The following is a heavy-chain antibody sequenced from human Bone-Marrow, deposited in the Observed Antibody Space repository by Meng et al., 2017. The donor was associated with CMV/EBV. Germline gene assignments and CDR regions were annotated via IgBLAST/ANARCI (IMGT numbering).Heavy chain of an antibody. CDR2: ISSSGSTI. J-gene: IGHJ4*02. CDR3: ASFSRIIAVAGTGY. Sequence: GESLKISCAASGFTFSTHSMNWIRQAPGKGLEWVSYISSSGSTIYYADSVKGRFTISRDNAKNSLYLQMNSLRAEDTAVYYCASFSRIIAVAGTGYWGQGILVTVYS. CDR1: GFTFSTHS. D-gene: IGHD6-19*01. V-gene: IGHV3-48*04.